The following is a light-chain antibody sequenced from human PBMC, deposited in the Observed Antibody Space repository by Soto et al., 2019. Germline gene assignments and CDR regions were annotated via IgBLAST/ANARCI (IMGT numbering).Light chain of an antibody. CDR3: MQGTQWPRT. CDR1: QSLVHSDGNTY. V-gene: IGKV2-30*02. J-gene: IGKJ1*01. CDR2: RVS. Sequence: DVVLAEAPVSLPVTLGERAAMSGMRCQSLVHSDGNTYLNWFQQRPGHSPRRLVYRVSNRDSGVPDNFSGSGSGTNFTLTISSVEAEDIGVYYCMQGTQWPRTFGQGTKVDIK.